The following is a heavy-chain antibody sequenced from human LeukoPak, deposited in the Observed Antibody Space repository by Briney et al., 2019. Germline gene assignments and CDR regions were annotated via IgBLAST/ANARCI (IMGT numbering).Heavy chain of an antibody. CDR2: IWYDGSNK. CDR3: AKDGGYCSGGSCYSGAEYFQH. J-gene: IGHJ1*01. D-gene: IGHD2-15*01. Sequence: GGSLRLSCAASGFTFSNYGMHWVRQAPGKGLEGVAVIWYDGSNKYYADSVKGRFTISRDKSKNTLHLQMTGLRAEDTAVYYCAKDGGYCSGGSCYSGAEYFQHWGQGTLVTVSS. CDR1: GFTFSNYG. V-gene: IGHV3-33*03.